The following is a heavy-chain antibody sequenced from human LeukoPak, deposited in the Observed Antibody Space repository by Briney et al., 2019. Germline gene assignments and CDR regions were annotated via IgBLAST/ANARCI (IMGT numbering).Heavy chain of an antibody. CDR2: MSPNSGNT. V-gene: IGHV1-8*01. CDR1: GYTFTSYD. D-gene: IGHD3-10*01. CDR3: ARGGRKVRGVMKYYFDY. J-gene: IGHJ4*02. Sequence: ASVKVSCKASGYTFTSYDINWVRQATGQGLEWMGWMSPNSGNTGYAQKFQGRVTMTRNTSISTAYMELSSLRSEDTAVYYCARGGRKVRGVMKYYFDYWGQGTLVTVSS.